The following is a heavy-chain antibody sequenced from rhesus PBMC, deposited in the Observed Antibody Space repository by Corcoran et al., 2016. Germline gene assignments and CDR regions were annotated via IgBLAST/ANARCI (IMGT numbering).Heavy chain of an antibody. CDR2: VYGSGGSN. D-gene: IGHD6-31*01. J-gene: IGHJ4*01. CDR3: ASERVAAAYDY. Sequence: QVQLQESGPGLVKPSETLSLTCAVSGGSISGYYYWSWIRQPSGKGLEWIGSVYGSGGSNYLNPSLKSRVTLSVDTSKTQFSLKLSSVTAADTAVYYCASERVAAAYDYWGQGVLVTVSS. CDR1: GGSISGYYY. V-gene: IGHV4S14*01.